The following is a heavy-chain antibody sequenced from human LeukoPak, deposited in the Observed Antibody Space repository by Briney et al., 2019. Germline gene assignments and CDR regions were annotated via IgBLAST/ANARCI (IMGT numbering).Heavy chain of an antibody. Sequence: PGGSLRLSCAASGFTFSSYGMHWVRQAPGKGLEWVAVIWYDGSNKYYADSVKGRFTISRDNSKNTLYLQMNSLRAEDTAVYYCARAARTYYYDSSGYSHGMDVWGQGTMVTVSS. D-gene: IGHD3-22*01. J-gene: IGHJ6*02. CDR3: ARAARTYYYDSSGYSHGMDV. CDR1: GFTFSSYG. CDR2: IWYDGSNK. V-gene: IGHV3-33*01.